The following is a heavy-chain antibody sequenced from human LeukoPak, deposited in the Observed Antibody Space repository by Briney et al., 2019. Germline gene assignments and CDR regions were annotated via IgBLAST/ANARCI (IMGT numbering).Heavy chain of an antibody. Sequence: PSETLSLTCTVSGGSISSYYWSWIRQPPGKGLEWIGYIYYSGSTNYNPSLKSRVTISVDTSKNQFSLKLSSVTAADTAVYYCARWDYGSGSYAVFDYWGQGTLVTVSS. V-gene: IGHV4-59*08. J-gene: IGHJ4*02. CDR1: GGSISSYY. CDR2: IYYSGST. D-gene: IGHD3-10*01. CDR3: ARWDYGSGSYAVFDY.